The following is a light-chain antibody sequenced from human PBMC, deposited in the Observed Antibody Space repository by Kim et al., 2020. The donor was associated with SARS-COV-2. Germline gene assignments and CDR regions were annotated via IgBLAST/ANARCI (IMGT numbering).Light chain of an antibody. CDR2: GGN. V-gene: IGKV1-12*01. J-gene: IGKJ2*01. Sequence: ASGGDRVTITCRASQGISSWLVWYQQKPGKAPKRLIHGGNNLQSGVPSRFSGSGSETDFTLTISSLQPEDFATYYCQQVSSFPYTFGQGTKVDIK. CDR3: QQVSSFPYT. CDR1: QGISSW.